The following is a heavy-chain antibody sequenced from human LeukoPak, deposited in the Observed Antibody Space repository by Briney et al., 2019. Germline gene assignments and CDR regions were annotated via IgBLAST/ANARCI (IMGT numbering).Heavy chain of an antibody. V-gene: IGHV3-23*01. J-gene: IGHJ4*02. CDR2: IGGSGDRP. CDR1: GFTFSDYW. D-gene: IGHD6-19*01. CDR3: AKCASRSVAGSDS. Sequence: GGSLRLSCAASGFTFSDYWMTWVRQAPGKGLEWVSSIGGSGDRPYYADSVKGRFTISRDTSKNTLYLQMNSLRTEDTAIYYCAKCASRSVAGSDSWGQGTLVTVFS.